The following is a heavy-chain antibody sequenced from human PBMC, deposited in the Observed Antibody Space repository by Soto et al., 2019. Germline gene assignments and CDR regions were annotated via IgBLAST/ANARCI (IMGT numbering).Heavy chain of an antibody. CDR1: GGTFSSYA. J-gene: IGHJ5*02. CDR3: ARPIQYYYDSSGPSAWFDP. Sequence: QVQLVQSGAEVKKPGSSVKVSCKASGGTFSSYAISWVRQAPGQGLEWMGGIIPILGTANYAQKSQGKVTITADESTSTAYMELSSLRSEDTAVYYCARPIQYYYDSSGPSAWFDPWGQGTLVTVSS. D-gene: IGHD3-22*01. V-gene: IGHV1-69*11. CDR2: IIPILGTA.